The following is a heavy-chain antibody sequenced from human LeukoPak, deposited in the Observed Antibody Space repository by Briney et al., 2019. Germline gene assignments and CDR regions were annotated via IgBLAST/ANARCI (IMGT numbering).Heavy chain of an antibody. V-gene: IGHV3-73*01. J-gene: IGHJ4*02. Sequence: GGSLRLSCAASGFSFSDSPMHWVRHASGKGLEWVGRVRDRANSYATGYAASVEGRFTISRDDSENTAYLQMNSLIIEDTAVYYCTRQRPQTGTFDYWGQGVLVTVSS. CDR1: GFSFSDSP. CDR2: VRDRANSYAT. CDR3: TRQRPQTGTFDY. D-gene: IGHD3-9*01.